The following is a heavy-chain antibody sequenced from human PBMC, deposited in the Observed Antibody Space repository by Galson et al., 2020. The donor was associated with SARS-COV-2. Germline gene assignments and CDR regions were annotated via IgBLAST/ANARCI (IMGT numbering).Heavy chain of an antibody. Sequence: ASVKVSCKASGYTFTGYYIHWVRQAPGQGLEWMGRINPNSGGTTSAQNFQDWVTMTRDTSISTAYMEMSRLRSDDTAVYYCARDNDHDAFDIWGQGTMVTVSS. CDR2: INPNSGGT. CDR1: GYTFTGYY. J-gene: IGHJ3*02. CDR3: ARDNDHDAFDI. V-gene: IGHV1-2*04. D-gene: IGHD1-1*01.